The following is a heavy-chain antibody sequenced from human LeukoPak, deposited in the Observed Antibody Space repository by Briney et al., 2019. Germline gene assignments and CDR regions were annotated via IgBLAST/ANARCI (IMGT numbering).Heavy chain of an antibody. CDR2: INPNSANT. V-gene: IGHV1-8*03. D-gene: IGHD4-17*01. CDR1: GYTFTDYD. Sequence: ASVKVSCKTSGYTFTDYDIHWVRQAPGQGLEWMGWINPNSANTNYAQKLQGRVTFTRDTSLGIVYMELSGLTSEDAAVYFCARGDFGETNTAFDIWGKGTLVAVSS. J-gene: IGHJ3*02. CDR3: ARGDFGETNTAFDI.